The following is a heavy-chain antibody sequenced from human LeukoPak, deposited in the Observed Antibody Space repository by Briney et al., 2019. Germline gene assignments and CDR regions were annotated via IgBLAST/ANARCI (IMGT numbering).Heavy chain of an antibody. J-gene: IGHJ3*02. V-gene: IGHV4-39*01. D-gene: IGHD3-22*01. CDR1: GGSISSSSYY. Sequence: PSETLSLTCTVSGGSISSSSYYWGWIRQPPGKGLEWIGSIYYSGSTYYNPSLKSRVTISVDTSKNQFSLNLSSVTAADTAVYYCARHPPRDSSGNDAFDIWGQGTMVTVSS. CDR2: IYYSGST. CDR3: ARHPPRDSSGNDAFDI.